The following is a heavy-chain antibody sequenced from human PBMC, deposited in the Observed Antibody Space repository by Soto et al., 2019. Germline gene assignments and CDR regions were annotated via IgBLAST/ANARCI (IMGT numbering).Heavy chain of an antibody. CDR1: GFTFSSYA. J-gene: IGHJ3*02. CDR3: SKEIWYCSGGSCYLDDAFDI. CDR2: ISGSSGST. Sequence: GGALRLSCAASGFTFSSYAMSWVRQAPRKGQERVTAISGSSGSTYYADTVKGRFTISRDNSKNTLYLQMNSLRAEDTAVYYCSKEIWYCSGGSCYLDDAFDIWGQGTMVTVSS. V-gene: IGHV3-23*01. D-gene: IGHD2-15*01.